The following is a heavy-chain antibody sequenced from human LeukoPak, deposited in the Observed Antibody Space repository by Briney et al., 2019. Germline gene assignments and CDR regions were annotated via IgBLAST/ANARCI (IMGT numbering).Heavy chain of an antibody. CDR2: IGGSNGIT. J-gene: IGHJ4*02. CDR1: GFTFNSYA. D-gene: IGHD5-12*01. CDR3: ARNENSGWGYFDY. V-gene: IGHV3-23*01. Sequence: GGSLRLSCAASGFTFNSYAMSWVRQAPGRGLEWVSVIGGSNGITFYVGSVKGRFTISRDNSKDTLYLQMNSLRAEDTAVYYCARNENSGWGYFDYWGQGTLVTVSS.